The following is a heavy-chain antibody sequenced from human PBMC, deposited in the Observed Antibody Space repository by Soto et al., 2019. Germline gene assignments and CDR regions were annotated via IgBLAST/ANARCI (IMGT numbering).Heavy chain of an antibody. Sequence: QVQLVQSGAEVKKPGASVKVSCKASGYTFTSYGISWVRQAPGQGLEWMGWISDYNGNTNYAQKLHGRVTMTTSKSTSTAYMELRSLSSDDTAVYYCARDIVVVVAATPFAFDIWGQGTMVTVSS. J-gene: IGHJ3*02. V-gene: IGHV1-18*01. CDR2: ISDYNGNT. CDR3: ARDIVVVVAATPFAFDI. D-gene: IGHD2-15*01. CDR1: GYTFTSYG.